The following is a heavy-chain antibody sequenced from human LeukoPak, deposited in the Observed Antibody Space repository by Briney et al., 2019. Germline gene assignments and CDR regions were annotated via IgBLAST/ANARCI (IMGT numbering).Heavy chain of an antibody. D-gene: IGHD6-13*01. CDR1: GFTFSSYA. V-gene: IGHV3-23*01. Sequence: GGSLGLSCAASGFTFSSYAMSWVRQAPGKGLEWVSAISGSGGSTYYADSVKGRFTISRDNSKNTLYLQMNSLRAEDTAVYYCAKGSSSWYYYYGMDVWGQGTTVTVSS. J-gene: IGHJ6*02. CDR2: ISGSGGST. CDR3: AKGSSSWYYYYGMDV.